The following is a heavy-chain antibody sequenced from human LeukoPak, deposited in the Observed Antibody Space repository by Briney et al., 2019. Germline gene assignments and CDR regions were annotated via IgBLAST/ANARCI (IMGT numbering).Heavy chain of an antibody. CDR1: GFTFDDYG. Sequence: RPGGSLRLSCAASGFTFDDYGTNWVRQAPGKGLEWVTGLNWNGGSKGYADSVKGRFTISRDNAKNSLYLQMNRLRAEDTALYYCASTIFGGFDPWGQGTLVTVSS. CDR3: ASTIFGGFDP. CDR2: LNWNGGSK. J-gene: IGHJ5*02. V-gene: IGHV3-20*04. D-gene: IGHD3-3*01.